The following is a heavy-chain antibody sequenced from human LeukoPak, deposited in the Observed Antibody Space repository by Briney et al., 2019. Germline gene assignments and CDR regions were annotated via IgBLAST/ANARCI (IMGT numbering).Heavy chain of an antibody. V-gene: IGHV4-34*01. Sequence: SETLSLTCAVYGGSFSGYYWSWIRQPPGKGLDWIGEINHSGSTNYNPSLKSRVTISVDTSKNQFSLKLSSVTAADTAVYYCARGGVTYDFWSGYYQGANWFDPWGQGTLVTVSS. CDR3: ARGGVTYDFWSGYYQGANWFDP. D-gene: IGHD3-3*01. CDR2: INHSGST. J-gene: IGHJ5*02. CDR1: GGSFSGYY.